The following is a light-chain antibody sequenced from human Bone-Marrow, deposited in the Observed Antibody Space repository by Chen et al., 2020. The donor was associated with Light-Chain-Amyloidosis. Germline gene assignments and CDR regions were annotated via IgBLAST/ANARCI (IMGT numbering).Light chain of an antibody. CDR3: QVWDRSSDRPV. CDR2: DDS. V-gene: IGLV3-21*02. CDR1: NIASTI. J-gene: IGLJ3*02. Sequence: SYVLTQPPSVSVSPGQTATIACRGNNIASTIVCWYQHTPAQAPLLVFYDDSDRPSGIPGLLSGSSSGNTATLTISMVEAGDEADYYCQVWDRSSDRPVFGGGTKLTVL.